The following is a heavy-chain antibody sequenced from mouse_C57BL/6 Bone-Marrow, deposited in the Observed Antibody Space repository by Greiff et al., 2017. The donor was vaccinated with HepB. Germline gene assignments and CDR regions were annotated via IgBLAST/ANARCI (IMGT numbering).Heavy chain of an antibody. J-gene: IGHJ2*01. CDR1: GYTFTSYW. CDR2: IHPNSGST. Sequence: VQLQQPGAELVKPGASVKLSCKASGYTFTSYWMHWVKQRPGQGLEWIGMIHPNSGSTNYTEKFKSKATLTVDKSSSTAYMQLSSLTSEDSAVYYCARRIYYYGSSWDYCDYWGQGTTLTVSS. V-gene: IGHV1-64*01. CDR3: ARRIYYYGSSWDYCDY. D-gene: IGHD1-1*01.